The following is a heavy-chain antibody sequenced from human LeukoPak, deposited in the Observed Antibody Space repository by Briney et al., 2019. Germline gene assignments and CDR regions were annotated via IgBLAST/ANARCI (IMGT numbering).Heavy chain of an antibody. CDR1: GFTFSSYS. CDR3: AKGLTGGYSYGYGIDY. D-gene: IGHD5-18*01. V-gene: IGHV3-NL1*01. Sequence: GGSLRLSCAASGFTFSSYSMNWVRQAPGKGLEWVSVICGSSSSTYYVDSVKGRFTISRDNSKNTLYLQMNSLRAEDTAVYYCAKGLTGGYSYGYGIDYWGQGTLVTVSS. J-gene: IGHJ4*02. CDR2: ICGSSSST.